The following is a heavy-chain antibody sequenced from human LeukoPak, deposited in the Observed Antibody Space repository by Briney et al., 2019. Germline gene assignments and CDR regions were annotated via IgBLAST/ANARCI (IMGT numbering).Heavy chain of an antibody. Sequence: ASVKVPCKASGYTFTSYYMHWVRQAPGQGLEWMGIINPSGGSTSYAQKFQGRVTMTRDTSTSTVYMELSSLRSEDTAVYYCARGQQQNFYYYYSMDVWGQGTTVTVSS. D-gene: IGHD6-13*01. CDR1: GYTFTSYY. CDR2: INPSGGST. CDR3: ARGQQQNFYYYYSMDV. V-gene: IGHV1-46*01. J-gene: IGHJ6*02.